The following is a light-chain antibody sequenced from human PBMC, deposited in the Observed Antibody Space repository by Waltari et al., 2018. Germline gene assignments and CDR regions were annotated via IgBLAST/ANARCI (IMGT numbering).Light chain of an antibody. CDR2: LGS. CDR3: MQSLQTPPWT. CDR1: QSLLHSTGNDY. V-gene: IGKV2-28*01. Sequence: EIVMTQSPLSLPVTPGEPASLSCRSSQSLLHSTGNDYLDWYVQKPGQSPQLLIYLGSNRAPGVPDRFSGSGSDTEFTLQISRVEAEDVGIYYCMQSLQTPPWTFGQGTKLEIK. J-gene: IGKJ1*01.